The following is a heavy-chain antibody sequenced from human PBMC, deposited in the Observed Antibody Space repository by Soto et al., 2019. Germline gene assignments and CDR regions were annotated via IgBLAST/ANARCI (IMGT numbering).Heavy chain of an antibody. CDR1: GFTFSSYA. Sequence: EVQLLESGRGLVQPGGSLRLSCAASGFTFSSYAMSWVRQAPGKGLEWVSAISGSGGSTFHADSVKGRFSISRDNSQNTLYLQMNCLRAEDTAVYYCAKRVNTYYFDDLGQGTLVTVSS. V-gene: IGHV3-23*01. J-gene: IGHJ4*02. D-gene: IGHD3-3*01. CDR2: ISGSGGST. CDR3: AKRVNTYYFDD.